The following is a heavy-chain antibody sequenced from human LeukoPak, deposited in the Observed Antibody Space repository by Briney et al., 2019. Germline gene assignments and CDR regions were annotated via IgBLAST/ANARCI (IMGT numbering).Heavy chain of an antibody. V-gene: IGHV3-21*01. Sequence: GGSLRLSCAASGFTFSSYSMNWVRQAPGKGLEWVSSISSSSSYIYHADSVKGRFTISRDNAKNSLYLQMNSLRAEDTAVYYCARHAGLRFLEWLLPTDYWGQGTLVTVSS. D-gene: IGHD3-3*01. CDR2: ISSSSSYI. CDR3: ARHAGLRFLEWLLPTDY. CDR1: GFTFSSYS. J-gene: IGHJ4*02.